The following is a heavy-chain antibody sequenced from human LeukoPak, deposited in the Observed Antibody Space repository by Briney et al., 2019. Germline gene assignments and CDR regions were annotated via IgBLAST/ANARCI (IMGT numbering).Heavy chain of an antibody. V-gene: IGHV4-39*07. CDR1: GGSISSSSYY. Sequence: SETLSLTCTVSGGSISSSSYYWGWIRQPPGKGLEWIGSIYYSGSTYYNPSLKSRVTISVDTSKNQFSLKLSSVTAADTAVYYCARDGVHYSGERLGYWGQGTLVTVSS. J-gene: IGHJ4*02. D-gene: IGHD1-26*01. CDR3: ARDGVHYSGERLGY. CDR2: IYYSGST.